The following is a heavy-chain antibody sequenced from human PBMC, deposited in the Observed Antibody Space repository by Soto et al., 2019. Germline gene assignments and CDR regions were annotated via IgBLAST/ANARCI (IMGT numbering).Heavy chain of an antibody. CDR1: GGSISSGAYY. CDR2: IYYSGKT. D-gene: IGHD3-16*02. Sequence: QVQLQESGPGLVKPSQTLSLTCSVSGGSISSGAYYWSWIRQYPGKGLEWIGYIYYSGKTFYNPSLKSRISRSLDTSKNQFSLTLSSVTAADTAVYYCARYRCANGRVAFDIWGQGTMVTVSS. V-gene: IGHV4-31*03. J-gene: IGHJ3*02. CDR3: ARYRCANGRVAFDI.